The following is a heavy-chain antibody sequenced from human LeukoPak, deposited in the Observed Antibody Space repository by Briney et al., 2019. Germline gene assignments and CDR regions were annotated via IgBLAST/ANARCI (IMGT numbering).Heavy chain of an antibody. CDR1: GFIFSSYG. J-gene: IGHJ4*02. CDR3: ARDRKAVAADY. CDR2: IWYDGTNK. D-gene: IGHD6-19*01. V-gene: IGHV3-33*01. Sequence: GGSLRLSCAASGFIFSSYGMHWVRQAPGKELEWVAVIWYDGTNKYYPDSVKGRFTISRDNSKNTLYLQMNSLRAEDTAVYYCARDRKAVAADYWGQGTPVTVSS.